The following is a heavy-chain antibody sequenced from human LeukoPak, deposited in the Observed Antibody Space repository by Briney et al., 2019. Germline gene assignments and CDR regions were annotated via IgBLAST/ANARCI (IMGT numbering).Heavy chain of an antibody. CDR3: ARDQNLYYGDYYYHYFDY. CDR2: INPNSGVT. Sequence: ASVKVSCKASGYTFTDYYIHWVRQAPGQGLEWMGWINPNSGVTHYPQKFQGRVTMTRDTSIRTAYMEVSSLRSDDTAVYYCARDQNLYYGDYYYHYFDYWGQGTLVTVSS. CDR1: GYTFTDYY. J-gene: IGHJ4*02. D-gene: IGHD4-17*01. V-gene: IGHV1-2*02.